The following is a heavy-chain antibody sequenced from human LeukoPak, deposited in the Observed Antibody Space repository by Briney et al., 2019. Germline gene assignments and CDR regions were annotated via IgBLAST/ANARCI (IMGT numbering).Heavy chain of an antibody. Sequence: GGSLRLSCAASGFTFSNAWMSWVRQAPGKGLEWVGRIKSKTDGGTTNYAAPVKGRFTISRDDSKNTLYLQMNSLETEDTAVYYCPTDIPTMVREGRDHWGQGTLVTVSS. CDR3: PTDIPTMVREGRDH. CDR1: GFTFSNAW. D-gene: IGHD3-10*01. CDR2: IKSKTDGGTT. V-gene: IGHV3-15*01. J-gene: IGHJ4*01.